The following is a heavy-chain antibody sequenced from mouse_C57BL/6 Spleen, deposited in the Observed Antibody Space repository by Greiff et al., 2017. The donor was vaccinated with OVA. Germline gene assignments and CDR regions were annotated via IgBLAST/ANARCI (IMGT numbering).Heavy chain of an antibody. D-gene: IGHD2-2*01. CDR1: GYTFTDYY. CDR2: IYPGSGNT. Sequence: VQLVESGPELVKPGASVKISCKASGYTFTDYYINWVKQRPGQGLEWIGWIYPGSGNTKYNEKFKGKATLTVDTSSSTAYMQLSSLTSEDSAVYFCARSRSLLWLTTGAMDYWGQGTSVTVSS. J-gene: IGHJ4*01. V-gene: IGHV1-84*01. CDR3: ARSRSLLWLTTGAMDY.